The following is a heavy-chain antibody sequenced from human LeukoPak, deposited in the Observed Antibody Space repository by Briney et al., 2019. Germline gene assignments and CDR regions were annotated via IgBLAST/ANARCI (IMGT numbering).Heavy chain of an antibody. J-gene: IGHJ3*02. CDR1: GFTVSSNY. CDR2: IYSGGST. Sequence: PGGSLRLSCAASGFTVSSNYMSWVRQAPGKGLEWVSVIYSGGSTYYAGSMKGRFTISRDNSKNTLYLQMNSLRAEDTAVYYCARFRLRLGELSLGDAFDIWGQGTMVTVSS. D-gene: IGHD3-16*02. CDR3: ARFRLRLGELSLGDAFDI. V-gene: IGHV3-66*01.